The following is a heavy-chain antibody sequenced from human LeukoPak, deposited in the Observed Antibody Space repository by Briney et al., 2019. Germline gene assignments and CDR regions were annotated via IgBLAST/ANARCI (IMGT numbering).Heavy chain of an antibody. CDR2: ISWDGGST. D-gene: IGHD1-26*01. V-gene: IGHV3-43D*03. CDR3: AKDADSGSYPYYFDY. CDR1: GFTFDDYA. J-gene: IGHJ4*02. Sequence: GGSLRLSCAASGFTFDDYAMHWVRQAPGKGLEWVSLISWDGGSTYYADSVKGRFTISRDNSKNSLYLQMNSLRAEDTALYYCAKDADSGSYPYYFDYWGQGTLVTVSS.